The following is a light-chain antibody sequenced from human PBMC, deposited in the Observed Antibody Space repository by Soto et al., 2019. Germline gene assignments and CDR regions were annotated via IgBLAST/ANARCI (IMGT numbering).Light chain of an antibody. V-gene: IGKV3-15*01. J-gene: IGKJ1*01. CDR3: QKYNNWPT. CDR2: GAS. CDR1: QSVNSN. Sequence: EIVMTQSPATLSVSPGERATLSCRASQSVNSNLASYQQQPGQAPRILIFGASTRATGVQARFSGSGSGTDSTLTISRLQFEDFAVYFCQKYNNWPTFGQGTKVEIK.